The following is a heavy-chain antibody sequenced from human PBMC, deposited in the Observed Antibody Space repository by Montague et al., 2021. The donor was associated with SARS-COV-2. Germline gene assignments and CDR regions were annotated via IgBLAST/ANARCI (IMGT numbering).Heavy chain of an antibody. CDR1: GFTFSSYD. D-gene: IGHD3-22*01. CDR2: IGTAGDT. J-gene: IGHJ5*02. V-gene: IGHV3-13*04. CDR3: ARASYDSSGYYVWFDP. Sequence: SLRLSCPASGFTFSSYDMHWVRQATGKGLEWVSAIGTAGDTYYPGSVKGRFTISRENAKNSLYLQMNNLRAGDTAVYYCARASYDSSGYYVWFDPWGQGTLVTVSS.